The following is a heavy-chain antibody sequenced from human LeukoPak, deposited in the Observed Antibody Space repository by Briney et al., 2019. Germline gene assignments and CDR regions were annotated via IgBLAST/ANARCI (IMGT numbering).Heavy chain of an antibody. D-gene: IGHD3-22*01. J-gene: IGHJ5*02. Sequence: SETLSLTCTVSGGSISSYYWSWIRQPPGKGLEWIGYIYYSGSTNYSPSLKSRVTISVDTSKNQFSLKLSSVTAADTAVYYCARADSSGFKGNWFDPWGQGTLVTVSS. V-gene: IGHV4-59*01. CDR2: IYYSGST. CDR1: GGSISSYY. CDR3: ARADSSGFKGNWFDP.